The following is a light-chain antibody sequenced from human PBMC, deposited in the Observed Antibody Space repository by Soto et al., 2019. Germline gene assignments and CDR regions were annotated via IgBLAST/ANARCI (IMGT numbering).Light chain of an antibody. Sequence: QSALTQPASVSGSPGQSITISCTGTGSDVGGYNYVSWYQQHPGKAPKLMIFEVSSRPSGVSYRFSGSKSGNTASLTISGLQAEDEADYYCSSYTSSSTLYVFGSGTKLTVL. CDR2: EVS. CDR1: GSDVGGYNY. V-gene: IGLV2-14*01. J-gene: IGLJ1*01. CDR3: SSYTSSSTLYV.